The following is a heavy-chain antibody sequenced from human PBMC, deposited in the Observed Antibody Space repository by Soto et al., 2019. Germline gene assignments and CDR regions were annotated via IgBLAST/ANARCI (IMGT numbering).Heavy chain of an antibody. V-gene: IGHV5-51*01. CDR1: GYSFTSYW. D-gene: IGHD3-22*01. CDR2: IYPGDSDT. CDR3: ARLNYDSSFGFVGHPFGLVYFQH. J-gene: IGHJ1*01. Sequence: PGESLKISCKGSGYSFTSYWIGWVRQMPGKGLEWMGIIYPGDSDTRYSPSFQGQVTISADKSISTAYLQWSSLKASDTAMYYCARLNYDSSFGFVGHPFGLVYFQHWGQGTLVTVSS.